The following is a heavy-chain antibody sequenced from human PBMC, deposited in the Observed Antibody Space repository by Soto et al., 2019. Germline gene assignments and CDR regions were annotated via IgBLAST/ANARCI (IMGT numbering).Heavy chain of an antibody. Sequence: EVQLVETGGGLIQPGGSLRLSCVASGFTLSRNRMTWVRQAPGQGLEWVSDLYFYGSANYADSVRGRFTISKDDSKNTLYLQMHNLRAEDTAVYYCARVGTSESFFDYWGQGTLVTVSP. CDR1: GFTLSRNR. V-gene: IGHV3-53*02. CDR2: LYFYGSA. D-gene: IGHD7-27*01. CDR3: ARVGTSESFFDY. J-gene: IGHJ4*02.